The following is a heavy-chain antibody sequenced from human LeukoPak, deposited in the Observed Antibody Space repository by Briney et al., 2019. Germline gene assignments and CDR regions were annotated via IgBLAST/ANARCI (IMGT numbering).Heavy chain of an antibody. V-gene: IGHV1-2*02. J-gene: IGHJ4*02. CDR2: INPNSGGT. CDR3: ANSEGLGYCGGGSCYLSDY. D-gene: IGHD2-15*01. CDR1: GYTFTGYY. Sequence: ASVKVSCKASGYTFTGYYMHWVRQAPGQGLEWMGWINPNSGGTNYAQKFQGRVTMTRDTSISTAYMELSRLRSDDTAAYYCANSEGLGYCGGGSCYLSDYWGQGTLVTVSS.